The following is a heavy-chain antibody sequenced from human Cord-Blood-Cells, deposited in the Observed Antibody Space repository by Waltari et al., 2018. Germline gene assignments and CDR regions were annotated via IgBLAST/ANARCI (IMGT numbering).Heavy chain of an antibody. CDR3: ARDSPLTGDWYFDL. CDR2: IWYYGSNK. V-gene: IGHV3-33*01. D-gene: IGHD7-27*01. J-gene: IGHJ2*01. CDR1: GFTFRSYG. Sequence: QVQLVESGGGVVQPGRSLRPSCAEDGFTFRSYGILWVRQAPGKGLEWLAVIWYYGSNKYYADSVKGRFTISRDNSKNTLYLQMNSLRAEDKAVYYCARDSPLTGDWYFDLWGRGTLVTVSS.